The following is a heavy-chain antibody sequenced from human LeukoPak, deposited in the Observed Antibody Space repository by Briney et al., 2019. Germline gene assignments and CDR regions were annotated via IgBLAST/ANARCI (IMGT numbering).Heavy chain of an antibody. CDR1: GFTFSNSG. D-gene: IGHD3-16*02. CDR3: AREGAIVGNAFDL. CDR2: IRYAGSNK. J-gene: IGHJ3*01. Sequence: GGSLRLSCAASGFTFSNSGMHWVRQAPGKGLEWVAFIRYAGSNKYYADSVKGRFTVSRDNSKKSLYLQMNGLRPDDTALYYCAREGAIVGNAFDLWGLGTMVIVSS. V-gene: IGHV3-30*02.